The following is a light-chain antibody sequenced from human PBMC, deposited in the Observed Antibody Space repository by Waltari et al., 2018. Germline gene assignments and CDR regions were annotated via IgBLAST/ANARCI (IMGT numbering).Light chain of an antibody. CDR2: WAS. J-gene: IGKJ2*01. CDR3: QQYYSIPYT. V-gene: IGKV4-1*01. CDR1: QSLLYNSNNKNY. Sequence: DIVMTQSPASLAVSLGDRATINCKSRQSLLYNSNNKNYLAWYQLKPGQPPRLLIYWASTRESGVPDRFSGSGSGTDFTLTISSLQAEDVAVYYCQQYYSIPYTFGQGTKLEIK.